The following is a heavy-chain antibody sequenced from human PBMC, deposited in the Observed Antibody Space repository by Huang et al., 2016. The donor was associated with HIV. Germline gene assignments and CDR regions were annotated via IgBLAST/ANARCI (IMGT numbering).Heavy chain of an antibody. D-gene: IGHD4-17*01. CDR2: IIPMFGTP. Sequence: VKVSCKASGGTFSKYAISWVRQAPGQGLEWRGGIIPMFGTPNYARKVQGRVTITADDSTSTTYVEVSSLRSEDTALYYCARGQLGSYGDYDVLYWGQGTLVTVSS. V-gene: IGHV1-69*01. CDR1: GGTFSKYA. CDR3: ARGQLGSYGDYDVLY. J-gene: IGHJ4*02.